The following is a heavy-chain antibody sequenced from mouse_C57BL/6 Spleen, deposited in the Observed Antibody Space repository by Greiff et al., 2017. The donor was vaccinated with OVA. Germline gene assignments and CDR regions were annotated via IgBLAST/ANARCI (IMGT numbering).Heavy chain of an antibody. CDR2: ISYDGSN. CDR3: ARGSNYVGAMDY. CDR1: GYSITSGYY. J-gene: IGHJ4*01. V-gene: IGHV3-6*01. D-gene: IGHD2-5*01. Sequence: EVQRVESGPGLVKPSQSLSLTCSVTGYSITSGYYWNWIRQFPGNKLEWMGYISYDGSNNYNPSLKNRISITRDTSKNQFFLKLNSVTTEDTATYYCARGSNYVGAMDYWGQGTSVTVSS.